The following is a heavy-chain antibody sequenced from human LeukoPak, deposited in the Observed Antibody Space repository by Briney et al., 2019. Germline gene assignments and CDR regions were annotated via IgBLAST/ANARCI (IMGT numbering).Heavy chain of an antibody. J-gene: IGHJ4*02. CDR2: ISPGGDIK. D-gene: IGHD3-16*01. Sequence: GGSLRLSCAASGFTFNRYGMNWVRQAPGKGLEWASGISPGGDIKYYADSVRGRFVISRDNSKNTVYLQMNSLRVDDTARYYCAKDPLGGDETDYWGQGILVTVSS. CDR3: AKDPLGGDETDY. CDR1: GFTFNRYG. V-gene: IGHV3-23*01.